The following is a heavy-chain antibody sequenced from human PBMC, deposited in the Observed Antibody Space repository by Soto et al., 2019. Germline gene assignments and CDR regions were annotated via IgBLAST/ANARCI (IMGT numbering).Heavy chain of an antibody. V-gene: IGHV3-48*02. CDR1: GFTFNSYS. D-gene: IGHD3-22*01. CDR3: ARGDSSGYYYYYYGMDV. Sequence: SGGSLRLSCAASGFTFNSYSMNWVRQAPGKXLEWVSYISSSSSTIYYADSVKGRFTISRDNAKNSLYLQMNSLRDEDTAVYYCARGDSSGYYYYYYGMDVWGQGTTVTVSS. J-gene: IGHJ6*02. CDR2: ISSSSSTI.